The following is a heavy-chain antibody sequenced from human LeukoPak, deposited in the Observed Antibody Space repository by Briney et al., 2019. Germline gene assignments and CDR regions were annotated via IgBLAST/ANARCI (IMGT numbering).Heavy chain of an antibody. J-gene: IGHJ4*02. D-gene: IGHD2-2*01. CDR2: IYSGGST. CDR1: GFTVSSYY. V-gene: IGHV3-66*02. CDR3: ARDDLGYCSSTSCPTNDY. Sequence: GGSLRLSCAASGFTVSSYYMSWVRQAPGKGLEWVSVIYSGGSTYYADSVKGRFTISRDNSKNTLYLQMNSLRAEDTAVYYCARDDLGYCSSTSCPTNDYWGQGTLVTVSS.